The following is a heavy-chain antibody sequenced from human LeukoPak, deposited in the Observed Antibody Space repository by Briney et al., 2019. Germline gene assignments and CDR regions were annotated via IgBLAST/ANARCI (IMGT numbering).Heavy chain of an antibody. D-gene: IGHD1-26*01. J-gene: IGHJ4*02. V-gene: IGHV1-2*04. CDR1: GYTFIAYY. CDR3: ARSRVGATLPLFDY. CDR2: INPNSGGT. Sequence: ASVKVSCKASGYTFIAYYMFWVRQAPGQGLEWMGWINPNSGGTNYAQKFQGWVTMTRDTSISTAYMELSRLRSDDTAVYYCARSRVGATLPLFDYWGQGTLVTVSS.